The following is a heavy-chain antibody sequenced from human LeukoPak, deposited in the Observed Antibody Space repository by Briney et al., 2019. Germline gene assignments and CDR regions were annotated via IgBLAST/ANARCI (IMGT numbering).Heavy chain of an antibody. V-gene: IGHV4-39*01. D-gene: IGHD2-2*01. J-gene: IGHJ5*02. Sequence: SETLSLTCTVSGGSISSSSYYWGWIRQPPGKGLERIGSIYYSGSTYYNPSLKSRVTISVDTSKNQFSLKLSSVTAADTAVYYCARLGSPFCSSTSCYSNWFDPWGQGTLVTVSS. CDR1: GGSISSSSYY. CDR2: IYYSGST. CDR3: ARLGSPFCSSTSCYSNWFDP.